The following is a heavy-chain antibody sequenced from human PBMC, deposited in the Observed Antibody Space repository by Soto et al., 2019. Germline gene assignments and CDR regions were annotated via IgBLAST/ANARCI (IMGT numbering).Heavy chain of an antibody. D-gene: IGHD6-6*01. Sequence: PGGSLRLSGAASGFTFSTYAMSWVHQAPGKGLEWVSAISGTGGSTYYADSVKGRFTISRDNSKNTLYLQMNSLRAEDTAVYYCAKNWDTTSSSSSHWGQGTLVTVSS. CDR3: AKNWDTTSSSSSH. J-gene: IGHJ4*02. CDR1: GFTFSTYA. CDR2: ISGTGGST. V-gene: IGHV3-23*01.